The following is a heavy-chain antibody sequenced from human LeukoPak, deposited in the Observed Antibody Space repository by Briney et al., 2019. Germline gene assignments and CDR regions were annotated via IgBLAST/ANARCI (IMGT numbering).Heavy chain of an antibody. CDR1: GYTFTSYG. CDR3: ARASDILTGYSSFDY. Sequence: ASVKVSCKASGYTFTSYGMSWVGQAPGQGREWMRLISAYNGNTNYAQKLQGKVTMTTDTSTSKAYMELRSLRSDDTAVYYCARASDILTGYSSFDYWGQGSLVTVSS. CDR2: ISAYNGNT. V-gene: IGHV1-18*01. D-gene: IGHD3-9*01. J-gene: IGHJ4*02.